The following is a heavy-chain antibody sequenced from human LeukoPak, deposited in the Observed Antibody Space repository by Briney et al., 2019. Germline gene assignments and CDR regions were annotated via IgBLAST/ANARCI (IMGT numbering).Heavy chain of an antibody. CDR1: GYSFIRYY. D-gene: IGHD6-19*01. Sequence: ASVKVSCKPSGYSFIRYYIHWLRQAPGQGLEWMGAVNPSGGGTTYAQKFQDRVTMTRDSSTSTVFVELSGLRYDDTAVYYCARVGADGEQWLEYYFDYWGQGTLVTVSS. CDR2: VNPSGGGT. CDR3: ARVGADGEQWLEYYFDY. J-gene: IGHJ4*02. V-gene: IGHV1-46*01.